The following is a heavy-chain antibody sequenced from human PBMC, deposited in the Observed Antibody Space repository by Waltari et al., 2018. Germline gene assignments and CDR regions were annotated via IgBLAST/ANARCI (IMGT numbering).Heavy chain of an antibody. CDR1: GFTFSHYP. J-gene: IGHJ4*02. CDR2: ISYDGSNK. Sequence: QVQLVESGGVVVQPGRSLRLSCAASGFTFSHYPMDWVRQAPGKGLEWVAVISYDGSNKYYADSVKGRFTISRDNSKNTLYLQMNSLRAEDTAVYYCASRQGKYWGQGTLVTVSS. V-gene: IGHV3-30*01. CDR3: ASRQGKY.